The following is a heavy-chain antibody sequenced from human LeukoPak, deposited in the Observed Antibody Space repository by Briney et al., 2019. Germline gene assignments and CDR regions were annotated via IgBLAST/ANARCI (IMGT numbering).Heavy chain of an antibody. CDR1: GFTFSSYE. CDR2: ILNSGTTT. J-gene: IGHJ2*01. CDR3: ARDPPDY. Sequence: GGSLRLSCAASGFTFSSYEMNWVRQAPGKGLEWVSYILNSGTTTYYADSVKGRFTISRDNAKNSLYLQMNSLRAEDTGVYYCARDPPDYWGRGTLVTVSS. D-gene: IGHD4-11*01. V-gene: IGHV3-48*03.